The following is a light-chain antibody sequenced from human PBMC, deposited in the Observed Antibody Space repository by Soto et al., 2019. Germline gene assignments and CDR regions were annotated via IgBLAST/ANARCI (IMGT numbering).Light chain of an antibody. CDR2: AAS. Sequence: DIELAQALYRLSGYTRDRDTVAWGASQTISSWLAWYQQKPGKAPKLLIYAASSLQSGLPSRFSGSGSATDSALTISSLQPEDFAAYYSQQSDGFPGTSGQGTKVDIK. CDR1: QTISSW. CDR3: QQSDGFPGT. J-gene: IGKJ1*01. V-gene: IGKV1-5*01.